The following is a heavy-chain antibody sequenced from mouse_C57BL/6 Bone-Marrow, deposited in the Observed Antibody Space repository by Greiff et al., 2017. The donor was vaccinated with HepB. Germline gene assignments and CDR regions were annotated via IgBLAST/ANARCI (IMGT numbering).Heavy chain of an antibody. Sequence: VQLQQPGAELVKPGASVKLSCKASGYTFTSYWMHWVKQRPGQGLEWIGMIHPNSGSTNYNEKFKSKATLTVDKSSSTAYMQLSSLTSEDSAVYYCARYSKGANYYAMDYWGQGTSVTVSS. D-gene: IGHD2-5*01. CDR3: ARYSKGANYYAMDY. J-gene: IGHJ4*01. CDR1: GYTFTSYW. CDR2: IHPNSGST. V-gene: IGHV1-64*01.